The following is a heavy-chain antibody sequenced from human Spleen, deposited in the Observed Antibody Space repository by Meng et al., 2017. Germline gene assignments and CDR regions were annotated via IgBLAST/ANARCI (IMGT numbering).Heavy chain of an antibody. D-gene: IGHD6-6*01. CDR1: GFTFSSYA. Sequence: GESLKISCAASGFTFSSYAMHWVRQAPGKGLEWVAVISYDGSEKYYADSVKGRFTISRDNSKNILHLQMNSLRPDDAAVYYCARDQGSSSYNWFGPWGQGTLVTVSS. CDR3: ARDQGSSSYNWFGP. CDR2: ISYDGSEK. J-gene: IGHJ5*02. V-gene: IGHV3-30*01.